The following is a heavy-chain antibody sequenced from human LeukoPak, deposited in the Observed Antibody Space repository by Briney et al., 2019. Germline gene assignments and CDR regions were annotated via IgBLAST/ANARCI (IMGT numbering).Heavy chain of an antibody. CDR3: ATAGRGSSLSYFAY. V-gene: IGHV3-33*01. CDR1: GYTFTSYG. Sequence: SCKASGYTFTSYGMHWVRQAPGKGLEWVAVIWYDGRNKYYSDSVKGRFTISRDNSENTLYLQMDSLRADDTAVYYCATAGRGSSLSYFAYGGQETQVTFS. D-gene: IGHD1-26*01. J-gene: IGHJ4*02. CDR2: IWYDGRNK.